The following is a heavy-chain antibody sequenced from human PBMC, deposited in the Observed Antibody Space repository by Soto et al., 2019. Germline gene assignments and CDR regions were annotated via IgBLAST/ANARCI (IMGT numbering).Heavy chain of an antibody. CDR1: GGSFSSNY. J-gene: IGHJ4*02. CDR2: ISPSGTT. CDR3: ATSLWFGTQPEI. Sequence: XETLSLTCAVYGGSFSSNYWTWFRQPPGKGLEWIGEISPSGTTKYIPSLKSRGTISVDTSRKQFFLKVTSVSAADTAVYYCATSLWFGTQPEIWGPGTLVTVSS. D-gene: IGHD3-10*01. V-gene: IGHV4-34*01.